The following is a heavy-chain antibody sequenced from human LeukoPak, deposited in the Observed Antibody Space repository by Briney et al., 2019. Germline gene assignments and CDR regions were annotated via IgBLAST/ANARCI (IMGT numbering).Heavy chain of an antibody. D-gene: IGHD2-2*01. CDR3: ARPIVVVPAADEGFDY. Sequence: GASVKVSYKASGYTFTSYGIRWVRQAPGQGLEWMGWISAYNGNTNYAQKLQGRVTMTTDTSTSTAYMELRSLRSDDTAVYYCARPIVVVPAADEGFDYWGQGTLVTVSS. V-gene: IGHV1-18*01. J-gene: IGHJ4*02. CDR2: ISAYNGNT. CDR1: GYTFTSYG.